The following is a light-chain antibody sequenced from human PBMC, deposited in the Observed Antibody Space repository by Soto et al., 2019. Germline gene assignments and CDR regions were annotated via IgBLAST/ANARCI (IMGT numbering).Light chain of an antibody. Sequence: DVVMTQSPLSLPVTLGQPASISCRSSQSLVYSDGNTYLSWFQQRPGQSPRRLIYEVFNRDSGVPHRLSGSGSGTDFTLKISRVEAEDVGIYNGMQSIYWPRTFGQGTKVEIK. CDR1: QSLVYSDGNTY. J-gene: IGKJ1*01. V-gene: IGKV2-30*01. CDR2: EVF. CDR3: MQSIYWPRT.